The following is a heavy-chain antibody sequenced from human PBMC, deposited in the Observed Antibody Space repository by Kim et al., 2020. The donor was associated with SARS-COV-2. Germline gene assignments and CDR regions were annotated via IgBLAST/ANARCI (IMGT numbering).Heavy chain of an antibody. CDR2: IGTAGDT. CDR1: GFTFSSYD. Sequence: GGSLRLSCAASGFTFSSYDMHWVRQATGKGLEWVSAIGTAGDTYYPGSVKGRFTISRENAKNSLYLQMNSLRAGDTAVYYCARGGIAAAGIPYYYGMDVWGQGTTVTVSS. CDR3: ARGGIAAAGIPYYYGMDV. D-gene: IGHD6-13*01. J-gene: IGHJ6*02. V-gene: IGHV3-13*04.